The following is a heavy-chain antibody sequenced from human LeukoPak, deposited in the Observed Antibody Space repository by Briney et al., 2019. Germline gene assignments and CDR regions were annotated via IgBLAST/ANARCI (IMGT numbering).Heavy chain of an antibody. CDR3: ARGKGFGVINWFDP. V-gene: IGHV4-31*03. Sequence: SETLSLTCTVSGGSISSGGYYWSWIRQHPGKGLEWIGYIYYSGSTYYNPSLKSRVTISVDTSKNQFSLKLSSVTAADTAVYYCARGKGFGVINWFDPWGQGTLVTVSS. J-gene: IGHJ5*02. D-gene: IGHD3-3*01. CDR1: GGSISSGGYY. CDR2: IYYSGST.